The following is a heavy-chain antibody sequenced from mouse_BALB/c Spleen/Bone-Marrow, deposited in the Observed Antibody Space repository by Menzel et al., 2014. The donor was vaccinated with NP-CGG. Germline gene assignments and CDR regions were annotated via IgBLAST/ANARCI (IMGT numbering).Heavy chain of an antibody. J-gene: IGHJ3*01. CDR2: SRNKAKYYTT. CDR3: ARDVGYGNYFVY. CDR1: GFTFSDFY. Sequence: DVMLVESGGGLVQPGDSLRLSCATSGFTFSDFYMEWVRQPPGKRLEWIAASRNKAKYYTTEYSASVKGRFIVSRDTPQSVLYLQMNALRAEDTAIYYCARDVGYGNYFVYWGQGTLVTVSA. D-gene: IGHD2-10*02. V-gene: IGHV7-1*02.